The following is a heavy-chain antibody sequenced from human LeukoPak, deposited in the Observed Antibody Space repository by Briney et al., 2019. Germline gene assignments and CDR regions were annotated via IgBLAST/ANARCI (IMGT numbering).Heavy chain of an antibody. D-gene: IGHD1-26*01. J-gene: IGHJ4*02. CDR2: IYSDDNT. CDR1: GFTVSSNY. CDR3: ARDLMGARGY. Sequence: PGGSLRLSCAASGFTVSSNYMSWVRQAPGKGLEWVSVIYSDDNTYYADSVKGRFTISRDNSKNTLYLQMNSLRAEDTAVYYCARDLMGARGYWGQGTLVAVSS. V-gene: IGHV3-53*01.